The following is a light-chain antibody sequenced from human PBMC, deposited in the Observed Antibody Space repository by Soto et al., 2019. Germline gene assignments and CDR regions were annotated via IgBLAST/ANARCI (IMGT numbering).Light chain of an antibody. J-gene: IGKJ1*01. CDR2: GAS. V-gene: IGKV3-15*01. Sequence: EIVMTQSPGTLSVSPGERATLSCRASQSITNDLAWYQQKVGQAPRLLIYGASTRATGIPARFRGSGSGTEFTLTISSLESEDFAVYYCQQYKHWAPKMAFGQGTKVDIK. CDR3: QQYKHWAPKMA. CDR1: QSITND.